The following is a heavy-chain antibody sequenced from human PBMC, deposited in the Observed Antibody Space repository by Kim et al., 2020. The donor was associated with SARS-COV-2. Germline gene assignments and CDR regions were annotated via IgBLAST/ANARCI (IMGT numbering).Heavy chain of an antibody. J-gene: IGHJ5*02. CDR3: ARDQGGSSNP. V-gene: IGHV3-48*01. CDR2: ISSSSSTI. D-gene: IGHD2-15*01. Sequence: GGSLRLSCAASGFTFSSYSMNWVRQAPGKGLEWVSYISSSSSTIYYADSVKGRFTISRDNAKNALYLQMNSLRAEETAVYYCARDQGGSSNPWGQGTLVTVSS. CDR1: GFTFSSYS.